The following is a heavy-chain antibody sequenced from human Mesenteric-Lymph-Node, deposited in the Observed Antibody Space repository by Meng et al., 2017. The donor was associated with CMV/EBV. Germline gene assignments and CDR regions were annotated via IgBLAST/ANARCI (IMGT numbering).Heavy chain of an antibody. CDR1: GGSFSGYY. V-gene: IGHV4-34*01. CDR3: ARHLGYCSSTSCYWGPLDY. CDR2: INHSGST. Sequence: SETLSLTCAVYGGSFSGYYWSWIRQPPGKGLEWIGEINHSGSTKYNPSLKSRVTISVDTSKNQFSLKLSSVTAADTAVYYCARHLGYCSSTSCYWGPLDYWGQGTLVTVSS. J-gene: IGHJ4*02. D-gene: IGHD2-2*01.